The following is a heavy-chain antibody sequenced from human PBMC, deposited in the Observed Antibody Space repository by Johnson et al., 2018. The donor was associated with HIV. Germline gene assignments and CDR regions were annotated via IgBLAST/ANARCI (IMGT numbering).Heavy chain of an antibody. J-gene: IGHJ3*02. V-gene: IGHV3-30*02. CDR1: GFTFSSYC. CDR2: IRYDGSNK. CDR3: AKDFIAAAGHDACDI. D-gene: IGHD6-13*01. Sequence: QVQLVESGGGVVQPGRSLRLSCAASGFTFSSYCMHWVRQAPGKGLEWVAFIRYDGSNKYYADSVKGRFTISRDNSKNTLYLQRNSLRAEDTAVYYCAKDFIAAAGHDACDIWCQGTMVTVSS.